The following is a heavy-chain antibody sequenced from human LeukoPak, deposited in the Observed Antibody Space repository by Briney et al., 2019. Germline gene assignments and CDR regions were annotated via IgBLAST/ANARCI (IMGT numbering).Heavy chain of an antibody. CDR1: GGSISSYY. V-gene: IGHV4-59*12. Sequence: NPSETLSLTCTVSGGSISSYYWSWIRQLPGKGLEWIGYIYYSGSTNYNPSLKSRVTISVDTSKNQFSLKLSSVTAADTAVYYCARGHQSPDIVVVVAAYWFDPWGQGTLVTVSS. J-gene: IGHJ5*02. CDR3: ARGHQSPDIVVVVAAYWFDP. D-gene: IGHD2-15*01. CDR2: IYYSGST.